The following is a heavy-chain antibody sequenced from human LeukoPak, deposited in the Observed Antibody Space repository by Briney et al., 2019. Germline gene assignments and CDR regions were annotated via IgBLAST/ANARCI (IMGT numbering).Heavy chain of an antibody. V-gene: IGHV5-51*01. J-gene: IGHJ4*02. CDR1: GYSFTSYW. Sequence: GESLKISCKGSGYSFTSYWIGWVRQMPGKGLEWMGIIYPGDSDTRYSPSFQGQVTISADKSISTAYLQWSSLKASDTAMYYCARPTPSTYCTGGVCYLVDYWGQGTLVTVSS. D-gene: IGHD2-8*02. CDR2: IYPGDSDT. CDR3: ARPTPSTYCTGGVCYLVDY.